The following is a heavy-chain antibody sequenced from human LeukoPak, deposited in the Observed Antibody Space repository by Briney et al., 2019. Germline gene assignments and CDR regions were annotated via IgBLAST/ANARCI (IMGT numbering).Heavy chain of an antibody. D-gene: IGHD6-13*01. CDR1: GFTFSSYA. CDR3: ARWYGLFFDY. Sequence: GGSLRLSCAASGFTFSSYAMHWVRQAPGKGLEWVAVISYDGSNKYYADSVKGRFTISRDNSKNTLYLQMNSLRAEDTAVYYCARWYGLFFDYWGQGTLVTVSS. V-gene: IGHV3-30-3*01. J-gene: IGHJ4*02. CDR2: ISYDGSNK.